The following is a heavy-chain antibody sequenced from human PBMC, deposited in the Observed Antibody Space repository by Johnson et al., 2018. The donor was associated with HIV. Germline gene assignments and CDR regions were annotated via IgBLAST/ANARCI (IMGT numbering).Heavy chain of an antibody. CDR1: GFTFSSNP. D-gene: IGHD6-6*01. CDR2: MSYDGINK. V-gene: IGHV3-30-3*01. J-gene: IGHJ3*02. CDR3: ARDSSNSFRFEMYAFDI. Sequence: QVQLVESGGGVVQPGRSLRLSCAASGFTFSSNPMHWVRQAPGKGLEWVAVMSYDGINKYYADSVKGRFSISRDNSKKTLYLQMNSLRPEDTAVYYCARDSSNSFRFEMYAFDIWGQGTMVTVSS.